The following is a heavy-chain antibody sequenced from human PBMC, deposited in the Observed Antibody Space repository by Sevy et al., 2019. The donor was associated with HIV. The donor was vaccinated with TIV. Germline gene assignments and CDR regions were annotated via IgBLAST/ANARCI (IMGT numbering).Heavy chain of an antibody. CDR3: ARDLGYESTGYLPLFDN. CDR1: GFAVSDNC. D-gene: IGHD3-22*01. Sequence: GGSLRLSCAVSGFAVSDNCMSWVRQAPGKGLEWVAIISYDGNIEYYPDSVKGRFTISRDDSKNTLYLQMNSLRSEDTALYYCARDLGYESTGYLPLFDNWGQGTLVTVSS. CDR2: ISYDGNIE. J-gene: IGHJ4*02. V-gene: IGHV3-30*03.